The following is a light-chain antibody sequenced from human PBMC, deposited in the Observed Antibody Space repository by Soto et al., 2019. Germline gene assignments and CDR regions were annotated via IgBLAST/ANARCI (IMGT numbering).Light chain of an antibody. CDR1: QIVTSS. CDR2: DTF. V-gene: IGKV3-11*01. Sequence: EVVLTQSPATLSLSPGTGATLSCRASQIVTSSLAWYQQRPGLPPRLLIYDTFTRATGIPARFSATGAGTDFTLTISSLEPEDSAVYFCQLRSDWPPTYTFGQGTKLE. CDR3: QLRSDWPPTYT. J-gene: IGKJ2*01.